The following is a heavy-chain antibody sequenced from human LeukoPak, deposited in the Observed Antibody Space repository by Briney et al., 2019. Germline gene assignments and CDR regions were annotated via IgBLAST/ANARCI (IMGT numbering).Heavy chain of an antibody. J-gene: IGHJ4*02. D-gene: IGHD6-6*01. CDR3: ARTGISSSSPHFDS. CDR1: GYTFTSYY. CDR2: IKPSGRST. V-gene: IGHV1-46*01. Sequence: GAAVKVSCKASGYTFTSYYMHWVRQAPGEGLEWRGIIKPSGRSTSYAQKFQGRVTLTRDTSTSTVYMELSSLRSEDTAVYYCARTGISSSSPHFDSWGQGTLVSVSS.